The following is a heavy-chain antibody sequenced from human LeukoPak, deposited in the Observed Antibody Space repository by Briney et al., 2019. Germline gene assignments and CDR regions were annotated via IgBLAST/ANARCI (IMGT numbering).Heavy chain of an antibody. CDR2: ISSSGSTI. Sequence: HSGGSLRLSCAASGFTFSSYEMNWVRQAPGKGLEWVSYISSSGSTIYYADSVKGRFTISRDNAKNSLYLQMNSLRAEDTAVYYCARAAGWNYGMDVWGQGTTVTVSS. J-gene: IGHJ6*02. V-gene: IGHV3-48*03. CDR3: ARAAGWNYGMDV. D-gene: IGHD2-15*01. CDR1: GFTFSSYE.